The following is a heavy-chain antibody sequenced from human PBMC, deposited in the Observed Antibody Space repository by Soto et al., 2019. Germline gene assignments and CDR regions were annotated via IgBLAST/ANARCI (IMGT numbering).Heavy chain of an antibody. Sequence: EGSLRLSCSASGFTFSSYSMNWVRQAPGKGLEWVSSISSSSSYIYYADSVKGRFTISRDNAKNSLYLQMNSLRAEDTAVYYCARDHTNWGGDCRHDAFDIWGQGTMVTVSS. CDR1: GFTFSSYS. V-gene: IGHV3-21*01. CDR2: ISSSSSYI. CDR3: ARDHTNWGGDCRHDAFDI. J-gene: IGHJ3*02. D-gene: IGHD2-21*02.